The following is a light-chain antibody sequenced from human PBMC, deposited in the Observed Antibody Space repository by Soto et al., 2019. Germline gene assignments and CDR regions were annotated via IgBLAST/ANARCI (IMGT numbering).Light chain of an antibody. CDR2: AAS. Sequence: IQMSHSPCSLSASVGYRFTITFRASQTIDRYLNWFQQKSGQAPKLLMNAASTLRSGVPSRFSASGSGTDFTLTISSLQTEDYATYYCQQSYNAPFNFGPGTKVDIK. CDR1: QTIDRY. V-gene: IGKV1-39*01. CDR3: QQSYNAPFN. J-gene: IGKJ3*01.